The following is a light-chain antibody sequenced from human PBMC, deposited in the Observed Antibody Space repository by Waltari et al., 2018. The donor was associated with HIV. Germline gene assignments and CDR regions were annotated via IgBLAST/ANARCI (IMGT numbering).Light chain of an antibody. J-gene: IGKJ2*01. Sequence: EIILTQSPETLSVSLGDRAAIHCKSEESVLSSSNNVDYFAWYQHKPGHPPKLLFSRASTRASGVPARFTASGSRTDFTLTIDDLRAEDVAVYYCQQYYTTPYSFGQGSRLEI. V-gene: IGKV4-1*01. CDR3: QQYYTTPYS. CDR2: RAS. CDR1: ESVLSSSNNVDY.